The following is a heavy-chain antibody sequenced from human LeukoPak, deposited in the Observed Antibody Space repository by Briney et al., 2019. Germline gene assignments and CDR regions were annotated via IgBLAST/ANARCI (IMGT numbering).Heavy chain of an antibody. D-gene: IGHD4-11*01. J-gene: IGHJ5*02. Sequence: GGSLRLSCAASGFTFSTYWMTWVRQAPGKGLEWVANIKWDGIETYYVDSVKGRFAISRNNAKNSLYLQMNDLRDEDTAVYYCAKNHVTVPNGDWFGPWGQGTLVTVSS. CDR1: GFTFSTYW. CDR3: AKNHVTVPNGDWFGP. V-gene: IGHV3-7*01. CDR2: IKWDGIET.